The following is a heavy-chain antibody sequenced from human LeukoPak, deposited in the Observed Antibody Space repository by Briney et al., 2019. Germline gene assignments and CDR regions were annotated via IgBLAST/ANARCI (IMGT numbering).Heavy chain of an antibody. V-gene: IGHV4-34*01. D-gene: IGHD2-15*01. J-gene: IGHJ4*02. CDR1: GGSFSGYY. Sequence: SETLSLTCAVYGGSFSGYYWSRIRQPPEKGLEWIGEINHSGSTNYNPSLKSRVTISVDTSKNQFSLKLSSVTAADTAVYYCARDNCSGGSCYPGDFDYWGQGTLVTVSS. CDR2: INHSGST. CDR3: ARDNCSGGSCYPGDFDY.